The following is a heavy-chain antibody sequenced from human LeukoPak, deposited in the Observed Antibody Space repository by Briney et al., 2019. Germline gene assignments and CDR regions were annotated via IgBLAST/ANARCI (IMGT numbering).Heavy chain of an antibody. CDR1: GGSFSGYY. D-gene: IGHD3-16*02. CDR2: INHSGST. Sequence: PSETLSLTCAVYGGSFSGYYWSWIRQPPGKGLEWIGEINHSGSTNYNPSLKSRVTISVDTSKNQFSLKLSSVTAADTAVYYCARQGELSLFRWGQGTLVTVSS. V-gene: IGHV4-34*01. CDR3: ARQGELSLFR. J-gene: IGHJ4*02.